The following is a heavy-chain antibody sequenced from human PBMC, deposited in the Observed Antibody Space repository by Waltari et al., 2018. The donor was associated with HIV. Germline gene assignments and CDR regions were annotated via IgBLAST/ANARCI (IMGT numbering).Heavy chain of an antibody. Sequence: ELQLVESGGGLVQPGGSLTLSCEASGFTFRKYWMTWVRQAPGKGLQWVGNVDQDGSEKQYGDSVKGRCTISRDNSENLVFLQMNSVRAEDTAVYFCARDPANYDARVGRFWGAFDLWGQGTVVTVSS. CDR1: GFTFRKYW. V-gene: IGHV3-7*01. CDR3: ARDPANYDARVGRFWGAFDL. CDR2: VDQDGSEK. D-gene: IGHD3-16*01. J-gene: IGHJ3*01.